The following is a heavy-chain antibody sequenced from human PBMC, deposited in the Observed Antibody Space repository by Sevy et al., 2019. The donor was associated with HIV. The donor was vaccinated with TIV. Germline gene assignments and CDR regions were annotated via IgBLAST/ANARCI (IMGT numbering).Heavy chain of an antibody. J-gene: IGHJ3*02. CDR2: VYYTGGT. CDR1: GGSINSDH. CDR3: ARRNDFDI. V-gene: IGHV4-59*08. Sequence: SETLSLTCTVSGGSINSDHWNWIRQPPGKGLEWIGYVYYTGGTNYNPSLKNRVTISVDRTKNRFSLKRTSGTAADTAVYYCARRNDFDIWGQGTMVTVSS.